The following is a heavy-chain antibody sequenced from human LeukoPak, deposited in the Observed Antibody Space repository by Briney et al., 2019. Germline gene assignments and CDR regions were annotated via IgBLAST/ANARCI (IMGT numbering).Heavy chain of an antibody. CDR1: GGSFSGYY. D-gene: IGHD2-15*01. Sequence: SETLSLTCAVYGGSFSGYYWSWLRQPPGKGLEWIGEINHSGSTNYNPSLKSRVTISVDTSKNQFSLKLSSVTAADTAVYYCASHSGGSPTYNWFDPWGQGTLVTVSS. CDR2: INHSGST. V-gene: IGHV4-34*01. CDR3: ASHSGGSPTYNWFDP. J-gene: IGHJ5*02.